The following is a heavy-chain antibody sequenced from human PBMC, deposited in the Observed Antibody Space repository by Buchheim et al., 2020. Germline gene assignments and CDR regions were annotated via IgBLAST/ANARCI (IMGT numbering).Heavy chain of an antibody. CDR1: GFPFRNYR. CDR2: LNGDERII. Sequence: VQLVESGGGLVLPGGSLRLSCVVSGFPFRNYRMHWVRQVPGKGLVWVSSLNGDERIIGYADSVRGRFTVSRDNDKNTLYFQLNSLRAEDSAVYYCAREPPLGDENWLDSWGQGTL. D-gene: IGHD1-26*01. V-gene: IGHV3-74*01. J-gene: IGHJ5*01. CDR3: AREPPLGDENWLDS.